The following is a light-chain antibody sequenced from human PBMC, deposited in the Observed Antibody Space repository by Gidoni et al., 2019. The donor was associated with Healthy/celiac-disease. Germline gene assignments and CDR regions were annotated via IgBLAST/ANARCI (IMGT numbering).Light chain of an antibody. CDR3: QQRYSTPRT. J-gene: IGKJ1*01. Sequence: DIQMTQSPSSLSASVGDRVTITCRASQSIRSYLNWYQQKPGKAPKLLIYAASSWQSGVPSRFSGSGSGTDFTLTSCSLQPEDFATYYCQQRYSTPRTFGQXTKVEIK. CDR2: AAS. CDR1: QSIRSY. V-gene: IGKV1-39*01.